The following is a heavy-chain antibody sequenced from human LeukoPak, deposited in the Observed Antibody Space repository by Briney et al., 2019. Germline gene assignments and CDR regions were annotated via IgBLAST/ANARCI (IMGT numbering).Heavy chain of an antibody. D-gene: IGHD6-19*01. CDR1: GFTFNSYA. V-gene: IGHV3-30-3*01. CDR2: ISYDGSNK. CDR3: ARDLANSGWYWGDDAFDI. Sequence: GGSLRLSCAASGFTFNSYAMHWVRQAPGKGLEWVAVISYDGSNKYYADSVKGRFTISRDSSKNTLYLQMNSLRAEDTAVYYCARDLANSGWYWGDDAFDIWGQGTMVTVSS. J-gene: IGHJ3*02.